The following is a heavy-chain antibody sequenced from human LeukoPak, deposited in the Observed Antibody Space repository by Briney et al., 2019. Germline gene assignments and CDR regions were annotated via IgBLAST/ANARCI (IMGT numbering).Heavy chain of an antibody. J-gene: IGHJ6*02. Sequence: PGGSLRLSCAASGFTFGDYGMSWVRQAPGKGLEWVSGINWNGGSTGYADSVKGRFTISRDNAKNSLYLQMNSLRAEDTALYHCARARMRSGSYYRLDYYYGMDVWGQGTTVTVSS. D-gene: IGHD3-10*01. CDR2: INWNGGST. CDR3: ARARMRSGSYYRLDYYYGMDV. V-gene: IGHV3-20*01. CDR1: GFTFGDYG.